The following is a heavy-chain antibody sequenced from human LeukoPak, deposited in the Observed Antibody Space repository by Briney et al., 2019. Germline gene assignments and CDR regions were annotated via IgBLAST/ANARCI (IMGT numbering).Heavy chain of an antibody. CDR1: GGTFSSYA. V-gene: IGHV1-69*13. D-gene: IGHD2-15*01. J-gene: IGHJ6*02. Sequence: GASVKVSCKASGGTFSSYAISWVRQAPGQGLEWMGGIIPIFGTANYAQKFQGRVTITADESMSTAYMELSSLRSEDTAVYYCARVDCSGGSCYSYYYYGMDVWGQGTTVTVSS. CDR3: ARVDCSGGSCYSYYYYGMDV. CDR2: IIPIFGTA.